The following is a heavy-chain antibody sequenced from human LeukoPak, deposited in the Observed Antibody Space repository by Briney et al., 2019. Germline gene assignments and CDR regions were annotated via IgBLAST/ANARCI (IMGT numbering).Heavy chain of an antibody. V-gene: IGHV3-23*01. D-gene: IGHD3-10*01. Sequence: WGSLLLSCAASGFTFSSYAMSWVRQAPEKGLEWVSAISGSGGSTYYADSVKGRFTISRDNSKNTLYLQMNSLRAEDTAVYYCAILLWFGESATRPFDYWGQGTLVTVSS. J-gene: IGHJ4*02. CDR1: GFTFSSYA. CDR3: AILLWFGESATRPFDY. CDR2: ISGSGGST.